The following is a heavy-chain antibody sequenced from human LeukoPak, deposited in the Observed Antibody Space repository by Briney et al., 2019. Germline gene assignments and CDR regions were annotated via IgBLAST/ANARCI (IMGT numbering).Heavy chain of an antibody. Sequence: GASVKVSCKASGYTFTSYYMHWVRQAPGQGLEWMGWISAYNGYTHFAQKFQGRVTMTTDTSTSTAYMELRSLRSDDTAVYYCARGFPPRRNYDSSGYYSYYFDHWGQGTLVTVSS. J-gene: IGHJ4*02. CDR2: ISAYNGYT. CDR3: ARGFPPRRNYDSSGYYSYYFDH. D-gene: IGHD3-22*01. V-gene: IGHV1-18*04. CDR1: GYTFTSYY.